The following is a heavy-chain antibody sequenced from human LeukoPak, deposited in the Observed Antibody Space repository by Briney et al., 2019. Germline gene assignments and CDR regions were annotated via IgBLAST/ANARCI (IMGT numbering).Heavy chain of an antibody. J-gene: IGHJ6*03. CDR2: INHSGST. CDR1: GGSFSGYY. D-gene: IGHD6-13*01. Sequence: SETLSLTCAVYGGSFSGYYRSWIRQPPGKGLEWIGEINHSGSTNYNPSLKSRVTISVDTSKNQFSLKLSSVTAADTAVYYCARGLESSWYENYYYYYYMDVWGKGTTVTVSS. CDR3: ARGLESSWYENYYYYYYMDV. V-gene: IGHV4-34*01.